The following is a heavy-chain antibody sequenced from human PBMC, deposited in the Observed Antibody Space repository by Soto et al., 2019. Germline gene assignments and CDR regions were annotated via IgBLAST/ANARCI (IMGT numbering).Heavy chain of an antibody. CDR3: AGHYSRSWLHNY. Sequence: GGSLRLSCAASGFTFSSYAMSWVRQAPGKGLEWVSAISGSGGSTYYADSVKGRFTISRDNSKNTLYLQMNSLRAEDTAIYYCAGHYSRSWLHNYWGQGTLVTVSS. J-gene: IGHJ4*02. V-gene: IGHV3-23*01. CDR1: GFTFSSYA. CDR2: ISGSGGST. D-gene: IGHD6-6*01.